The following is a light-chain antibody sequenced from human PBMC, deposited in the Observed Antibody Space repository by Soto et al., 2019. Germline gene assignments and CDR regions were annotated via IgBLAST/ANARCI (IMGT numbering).Light chain of an antibody. V-gene: IGKV3-20*01. CDR3: QYYGTSPLYT. CDR2: GIS. Sequence: EIVLTQSPGTLSLSPGERATLSCRASQSVSSSHLGWYQKKPGQAPRLLICGISDRDSDIPDRFSGSGSGTDFTLTISRVEPEDAAVYYCQYYGTSPLYTFGQGTKLEIK. CDR1: QSVSSSH. J-gene: IGKJ2*01.